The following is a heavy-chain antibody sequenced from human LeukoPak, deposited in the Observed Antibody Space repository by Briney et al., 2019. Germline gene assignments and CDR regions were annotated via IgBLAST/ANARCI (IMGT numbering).Heavy chain of an antibody. V-gene: IGHV4-59*02. CDR3: ARVSHYYGSGEFDY. CDR2: IYYSGST. D-gene: IGHD3-10*01. CDR1: AASVISYY. J-gene: IGHJ4*02. Sequence: KRSHTLSLTWTVFAASVISYYSGWVRQPPGKGLGWVGYIYYSGSTNYNPSLKSRVTISVDTSKNQFSLKLSSVTAADTAVYYCARVSHYYGSGEFDYWGQGTLVTVSS.